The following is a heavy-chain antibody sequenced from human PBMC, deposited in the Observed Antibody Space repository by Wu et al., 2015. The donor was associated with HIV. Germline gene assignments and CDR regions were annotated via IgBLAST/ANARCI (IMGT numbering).Heavy chain of an antibody. V-gene: IGHV1-8*01. J-gene: IGHJ3*01. CDR2: MNPNSGNT. CDR1: GYIFSSYD. D-gene: IGHD3-22*01. Sequence: QVQLVQSGAEVKKSGASVKVSCKASGYIFSSYDINWVRQATGQGPEWMGWMNPNSGNTAYAQKFQGRVIMTRNTSIRTAYMELSSLRSEDTAVYYCAITTSTLGAFVFLGPKGQWSPSLQ. CDR3: AITTSTLGAFVF.